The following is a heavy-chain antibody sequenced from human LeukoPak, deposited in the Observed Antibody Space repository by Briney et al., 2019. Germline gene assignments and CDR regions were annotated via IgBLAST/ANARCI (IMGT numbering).Heavy chain of an antibody. CDR2: ISGSGGST. CDR1: GFTFSSYA. CDR3: ARNWEFPGSTWYDYYYYMDV. V-gene: IGHV3-23*01. Sequence: GGSLRLSCAASGFTFSSYAMSWVRQAPGKGLEWVSAISGSGGSTYYADSVKGRFTISRDNAKNSLFLQMNNLRAEDTAVYYCARNWEFPGSTWYDYYYYMDVWGNGTTVTISS. J-gene: IGHJ6*03. D-gene: IGHD6-13*01.